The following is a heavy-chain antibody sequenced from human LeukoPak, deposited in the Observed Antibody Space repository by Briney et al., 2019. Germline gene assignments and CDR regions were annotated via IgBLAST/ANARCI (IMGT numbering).Heavy chain of an antibody. D-gene: IGHD3-22*01. CDR3: AKDTYYYDSSGYPHPDY. V-gene: IGHV3-30*18. Sequence: GRSLRLSCAASGFTFSSYGMHWVRQAPGKGLEWVAVISYDGSNKYYADPVKGRFTISRDNSKNTLYLQMNSLRAEDTAVYYCAKDTYYYDSSGYPHPDYWGQGTLVTVSS. CDR2: ISYDGSNK. CDR1: GFTFSSYG. J-gene: IGHJ4*02.